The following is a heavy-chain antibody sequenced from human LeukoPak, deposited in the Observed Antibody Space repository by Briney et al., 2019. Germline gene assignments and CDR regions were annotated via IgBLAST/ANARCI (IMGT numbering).Heavy chain of an antibody. CDR2: ISTSSSYI. CDR3: ARDGDTVLTRGYYYYMDV. Sequence: GGSLRLSCATSGFSFSSYAMSWVRQAPGKGLEWVSSISTSSSYIYYADSVKGRFTISRDNAKKSLYLQMNSLRAEDTAVYYCARDGDTVLTRGYYYYMDVWGKGTTVTVSS. V-gene: IGHV3-21*01. D-gene: IGHD4-23*01. CDR1: GFSFSSYA. J-gene: IGHJ6*03.